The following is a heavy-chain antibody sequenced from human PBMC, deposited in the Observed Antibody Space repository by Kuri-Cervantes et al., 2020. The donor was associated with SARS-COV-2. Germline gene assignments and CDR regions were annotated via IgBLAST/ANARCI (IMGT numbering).Heavy chain of an antibody. CDR1: GFTFSGYS. V-gene: IGHV3-48*01. D-gene: IGHD3-16*01. CDR2: ISALSSTI. CDR3: ARVDYDL. Sequence: GGSLRLSCAASGFTFSGYSMNWVRQAPGKGLEWVSYISALSSTIYYADSVKGRFTISRDNAKNSLYLQMNSLRAEDTAVYYCARVDYDLWSQGTLVTVSS. J-gene: IGHJ4*02.